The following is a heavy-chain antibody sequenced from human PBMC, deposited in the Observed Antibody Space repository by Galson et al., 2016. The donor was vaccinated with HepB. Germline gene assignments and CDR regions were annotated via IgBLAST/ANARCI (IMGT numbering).Heavy chain of an antibody. D-gene: IGHD1-26*01. V-gene: IGHV4-39*01. J-gene: IGHJ4*02. CDR3: TGHREWELRQFEF. CDR1: GGHIRDSKFY. CDR2: LFYSSYT. Sequence: ETLSLTCSVSGGHIRDSKFYWGWVRLTPGKGLEWIGSLFYSSYTTYSPSLRSRLTISVDASNNEFSLRLTSVTSADTGVYFCTGHREWELRQFEFWGQGARVIVSS.